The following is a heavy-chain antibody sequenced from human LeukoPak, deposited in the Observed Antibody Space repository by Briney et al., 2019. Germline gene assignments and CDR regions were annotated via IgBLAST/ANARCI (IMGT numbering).Heavy chain of an antibody. D-gene: IGHD6-13*01. J-gene: IGHJ1*01. CDR2: ISSSGNSI. CDR1: GLTFSGYE. Sequence: GGSLRLSCTASGLTFSGYEMNWVRQAPGKGLEWVSYISSSGNSIYYADSVKGRFTISRDNAKSSLYLQMNSLRAEDMAVYYCARGRFGSCWGQGTLVTVSS. V-gene: IGHV3-48*03. CDR3: ARGRFGSC.